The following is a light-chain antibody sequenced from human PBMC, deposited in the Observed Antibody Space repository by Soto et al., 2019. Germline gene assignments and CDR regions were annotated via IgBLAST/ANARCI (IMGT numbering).Light chain of an antibody. CDR3: QQYCHQYGSSPPSWT. CDR2: GAS. V-gene: IGKV3-20*01. J-gene: IGKJ1*01. CDR1: QTVSSSY. Sequence: ETVLTQSPGTLSLSPGERATLSCRASQTVSSSYLAWYQQKPGQAPRLLIYGASSRATGIPDRFSGSGSGTDFTLTISRLEPEDFAVYYCQQYCHQYGSSPPSWTFGQGTRVEIK.